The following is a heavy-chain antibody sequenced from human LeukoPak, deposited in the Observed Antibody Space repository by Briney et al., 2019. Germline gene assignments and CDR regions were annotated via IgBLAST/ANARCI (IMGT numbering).Heavy chain of an antibody. D-gene: IGHD4-23*01. CDR2: IYYSGST. J-gene: IGHJ4*02. CDR1: GGSISSYY. CDR3: ARSRYGGNGY. V-gene: IGHV4-59*01. Sequence: PSETLSLTCTVSGGSISSYYWSWIRQPPGKGLEWIGYIYYSGSTNYNPSLKSRVTISVDTSKNQFSLKLSSVTAADTAVYYCARSRYGGNGYWGQGTLVTVSS.